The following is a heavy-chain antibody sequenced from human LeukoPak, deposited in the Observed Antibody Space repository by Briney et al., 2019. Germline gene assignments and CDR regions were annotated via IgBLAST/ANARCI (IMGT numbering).Heavy chain of an antibody. CDR3: ARDGANSVFQGGACFLD. CDR2: ISFDGNSD. J-gene: IGHJ1*01. V-gene: IGHV3-30*04. Sequence: PGGSLRLSCAASGFPFSTNAMHWVRQAPGKGLEWMAVISFDGNSDTYADPVEGRFTISRDNSKNTLYLQMNSLRHDDAAVYYCARDGANSVFQGGACFLDWGQGALVTVSS. CDR1: GFPFSTNA. D-gene: IGHD4-23*01.